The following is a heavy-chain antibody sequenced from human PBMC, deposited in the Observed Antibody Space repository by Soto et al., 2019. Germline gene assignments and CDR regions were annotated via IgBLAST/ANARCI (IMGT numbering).Heavy chain of an antibody. CDR3: ARDNRGYGGNMYYGMDV. Sequence: SETLSLTCTVSGGSISSGGYYWSWIRQPPGKGLEWIGHMYNSGSTNYNPSLKSRVTISVDMSKNQFSLKLSSVTAADTAVYFCARDNRGYGGNMYYGMDVWGQGSTVTVSS. D-gene: IGHD4-17*01. CDR2: MYNSGST. J-gene: IGHJ6*02. V-gene: IGHV4-61*08. CDR1: GGSISSGGYY.